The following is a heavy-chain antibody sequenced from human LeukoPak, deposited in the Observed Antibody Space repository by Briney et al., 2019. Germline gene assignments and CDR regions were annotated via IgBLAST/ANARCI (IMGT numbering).Heavy chain of an antibody. V-gene: IGHV3-30*02. CDR2: IPSDGSDN. CDR1: VFTFSAYG. CDR3: AKGLGDYDDFRLGY. D-gene: IGHD4-17*01. J-gene: IGHJ4*02. Sequence: HGVSLRLSCAASVFTFSAYGFHWVRQAPGKGLEWVAFIPSDGSDNYYANSVKGRFTISRDNSKNTLYLQMNSLRSEDTAVYYCAKGLGDYDDFRLGYWGQGTLVTVSS.